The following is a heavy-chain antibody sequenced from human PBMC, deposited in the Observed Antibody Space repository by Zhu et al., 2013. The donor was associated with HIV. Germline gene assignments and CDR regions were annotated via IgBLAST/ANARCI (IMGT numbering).Heavy chain of an antibody. D-gene: IGHD3-16*02. CDR1: RYTFSSYY. CDR3: AIVYTSGSVPKD. V-gene: IGHV1-46*01. Sequence: VQLVQSGAEVKKPGASVKLSCKASRYTFSSYYIHWVRQAPGLGLEWMGIINPSGATTNSAQKFQGRLSMTRDTSTSTVYMELSSLRSDDTGVYYCAIVYTSGSVPKDWGQGTLVTVSS. J-gene: IGHJ4*02. CDR2: INPSGATT.